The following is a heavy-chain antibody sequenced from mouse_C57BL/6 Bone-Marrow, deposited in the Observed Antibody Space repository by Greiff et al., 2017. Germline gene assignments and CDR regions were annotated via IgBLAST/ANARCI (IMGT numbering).Heavy chain of an antibody. Sequence: QVQLKESGSELRSPGSSVKLSCKDFDSEVFPIAYMSWVRQKPGHGFEWIGGILPSIGRTIYGEKFEDKATLDADTLSNTAYLELNSLTSEDSAIYYCARDYGSSAFAYWGQGTLVTVSA. CDR3: ARDYGSSAFAY. J-gene: IGHJ3*01. CDR1: DSEVFPIAY. CDR2: ILPSIGRT. D-gene: IGHD1-1*01. V-gene: IGHV15-2*01.